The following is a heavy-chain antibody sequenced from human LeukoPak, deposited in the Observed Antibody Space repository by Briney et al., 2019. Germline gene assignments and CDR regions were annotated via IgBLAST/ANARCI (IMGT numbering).Heavy chain of an antibody. CDR1: GGSISSYY. CDR2: IYYSGST. Sequence: SETLSLTCTVSGGSISSYYWSWIRQPPGKGLEWIGYIYYSGSTNYSPSLKSRVTISVDTSKNQFSLKLSSVTAADTAVYYCARVTRLGAFDIWGQGTMVTVSS. V-gene: IGHV4-59*01. J-gene: IGHJ3*02. CDR3: ARVTRLGAFDI. D-gene: IGHD7-27*01.